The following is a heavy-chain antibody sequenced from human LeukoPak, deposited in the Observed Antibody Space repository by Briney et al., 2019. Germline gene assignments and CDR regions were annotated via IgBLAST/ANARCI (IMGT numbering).Heavy chain of an antibody. CDR3: ARRRYGGNLQRYFDL. J-gene: IGHJ2*01. D-gene: IGHD4-23*01. V-gene: IGHV5-51*01. CDR1: GYSFTSYW. Sequence: GESLKIPCKGSGYSFTSYWIGWVRQMPGKGLEWMGIIYPGDSDTRYSPSFQGQVTISADKSISTAYLQWSSLKASDTAMYYCARRRYGGNLQRYFDLWGRGTLVTVSS. CDR2: IYPGDSDT.